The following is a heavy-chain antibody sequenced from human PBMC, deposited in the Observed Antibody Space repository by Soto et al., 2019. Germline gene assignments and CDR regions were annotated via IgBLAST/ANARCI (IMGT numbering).Heavy chain of an antibody. D-gene: IGHD1-7*01. V-gene: IGHV3-23*01. Sequence: EVQLLESGGGLVQPGGSLRLSCAASGFTFSSYAMNWVRQAPGKGLEWVSAISGSGGSTYYADSVKGRFTISRDSSKNTLYLQMNSLRAEDTAVYFCAKGNSWSPALVLDIWGQETMVTVSS. CDR2: ISGSGGST. CDR3: AKGNSWSPALVLDI. J-gene: IGHJ3*02. CDR1: GFTFSSYA.